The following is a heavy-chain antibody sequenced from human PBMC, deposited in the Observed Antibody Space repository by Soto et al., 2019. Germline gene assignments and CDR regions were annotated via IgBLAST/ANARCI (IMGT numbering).Heavy chain of an antibody. J-gene: IGHJ6*02. CDR1: GGSISSGGYY. CDR3: ARYCSSTSCYAYYYYGMDV. D-gene: IGHD2-2*01. Sequence: QVQLQESGPGLVKPSQTLSLTCTVSGGSISSGGYYRSWIRQHPGKGLEWIGYIYYSGSTYYNPSLKSRVTISVDTSKNQFSLKLSSVTAADTAVYYCARYCSSTSCYAYYYYGMDVWGQGTTVTVSS. V-gene: IGHV4-31*03. CDR2: IYYSGST.